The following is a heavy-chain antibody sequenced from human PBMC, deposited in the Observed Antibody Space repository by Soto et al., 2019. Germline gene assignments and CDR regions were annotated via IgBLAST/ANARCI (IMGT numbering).Heavy chain of an antibody. Sequence: QVQLVQSGAEVKKPGASVKVSCKASGYTFTSYGISWVRQAPGQGLEWMGWISAYNGNTNYAQKLQGRVTMTTDTSTSTAYMELRSLGSDDTAVYYCARDRKGDYGSESRPSNWFDPWGQGTLVTVSS. D-gene: IGHD3-10*01. CDR2: ISAYNGNT. CDR3: ARDRKGDYGSESRPSNWFDP. CDR1: GYTFTSYG. V-gene: IGHV1-18*01. J-gene: IGHJ5*02.